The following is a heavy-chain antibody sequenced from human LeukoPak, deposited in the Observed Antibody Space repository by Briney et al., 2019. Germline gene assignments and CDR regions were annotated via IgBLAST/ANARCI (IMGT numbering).Heavy chain of an antibody. J-gene: IGHJ4*02. CDR3: ARDRYYYDSSGYSLFDY. CDR2: IYYSGST. Sequence: SETLSLTCTVSGGSIRSYYWSWIRQPPGKGLEWIGYIYYSGSTNYNPSLKSRVTISVDTSKNQFSLKLSSVTAADTAVYYCARDRYYYDSSGYSLFDYWGQGTLVTVSS. D-gene: IGHD3-22*01. V-gene: IGHV4-59*01. CDR1: GGSIRSYY.